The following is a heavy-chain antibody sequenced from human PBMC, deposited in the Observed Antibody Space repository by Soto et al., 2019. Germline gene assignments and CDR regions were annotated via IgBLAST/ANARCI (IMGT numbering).Heavy chain of an antibody. CDR2: IYYSGST. D-gene: IGHD1-26*01. V-gene: IGHV4-31*03. Sequence: QVQLQESGPGLVKPSQTLSLTCTVSGGSISSGGYYWSWIRQHPGKGLEWVGYIYYSGSTYYNPSLKSRFTISVDTSKNQFSLKLSSVTAADTAVYYCARGASGSREGVWFDPWGQETLVTVSS. J-gene: IGHJ5*02. CDR1: GGSISSGGYY. CDR3: ARGASGSREGVWFDP.